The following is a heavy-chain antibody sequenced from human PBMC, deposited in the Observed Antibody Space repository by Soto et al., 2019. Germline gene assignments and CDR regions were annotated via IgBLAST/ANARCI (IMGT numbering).Heavy chain of an antibody. CDR1: GYSFTSYW. Sequence: GESLKISCKGSGYSFTSYWIGWVRQMPGKGLEWMGIIYPGDSDTRYSPSFQGHVTISADKSTNAAFLQWDNVRASDSATYYCARGFTGSAGRFDPWGPGTQVTVSS. CDR3: ARGFTGSAGRFDP. V-gene: IGHV5-51*01. D-gene: IGHD6-25*01. J-gene: IGHJ5*02. CDR2: IYPGDSDT.